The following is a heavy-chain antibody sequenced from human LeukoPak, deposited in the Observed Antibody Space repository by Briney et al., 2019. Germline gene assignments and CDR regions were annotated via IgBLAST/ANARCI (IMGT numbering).Heavy chain of an antibody. J-gene: IGHJ4*02. Sequence: GGSLRLSCAASGFTFSSYSMNWVRQAPGKGLEWVSSISSSSSYIYYADSVKGRFTISRDNAKNSLYLQMNSLRAEDTAVYYCAREPPPDFWSGYPAYYFDYWGQGTLVTASS. CDR2: ISSSSSYI. V-gene: IGHV3-21*01. CDR1: GFTFSSYS. D-gene: IGHD3-3*01. CDR3: AREPPPDFWSGYPAYYFDY.